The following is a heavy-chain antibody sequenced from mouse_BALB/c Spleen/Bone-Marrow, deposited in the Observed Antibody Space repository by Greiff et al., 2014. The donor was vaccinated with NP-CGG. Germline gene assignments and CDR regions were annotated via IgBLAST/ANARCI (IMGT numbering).Heavy chain of an antibody. CDR1: GFPFTNYG. J-gene: IGHJ2*01. D-gene: IGHD2-4*01. CDR3: ARDRYYDYYFDY. Sequence: VQLVESGPGLVAPSQSLSITCTVSGFPFTNYGVHWVRQPPGKGLEWLGVIWAGGSTNYNSALMSRLSITKDNSKSQVFLKMNSLQTDDTAMYYCARDRYYDYYFDYWGQGTTLTVSS. CDR2: IWAGGST. V-gene: IGHV2-9*02.